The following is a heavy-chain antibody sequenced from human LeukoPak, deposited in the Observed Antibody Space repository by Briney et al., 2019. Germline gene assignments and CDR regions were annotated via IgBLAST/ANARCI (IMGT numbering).Heavy chain of an antibody. CDR2: ISGSGGST. J-gene: IGHJ4*02. CDR1: GFTFSSYA. V-gene: IGHV3-23*01. Sequence: GGSLRLSCAASGFTFSSYAMSWVRQAPGKGLEWVSAISGSGGSTYYADSVKGRFTISRDNSKNTLYLQMNSLRAEDTAVYYCAKDLTNYDTLMGYFDYWGQGTLVTVSS. CDR3: AKDLTNYDTLMGYFDY. D-gene: IGHD3-16*01.